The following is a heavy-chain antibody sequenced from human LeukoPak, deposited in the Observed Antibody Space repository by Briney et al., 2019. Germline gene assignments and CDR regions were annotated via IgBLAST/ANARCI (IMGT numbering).Heavy chain of an antibody. J-gene: IGHJ4*02. CDR2: ILDSGGAT. D-gene: IGHD6-13*01. V-gene: IGHV3-23*01. Sequence: GGSLRLSCAASGFPFSSYAMSWVRQAPGKGLEWVSFILDSGGATYYADSVKGRFTISRDNSKNTLYLQMNSLRAEDTAVYYCARAGVAASYFDYWGQGTLVTVSS. CDR1: GFPFSSYA. CDR3: ARAGVAASYFDY.